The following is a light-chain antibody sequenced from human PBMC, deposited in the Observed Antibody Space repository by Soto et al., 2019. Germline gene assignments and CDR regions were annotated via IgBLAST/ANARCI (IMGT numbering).Light chain of an antibody. V-gene: IGKV1-5*03. CDR1: QTISSW. J-gene: IGKJ1*01. CDR3: QPYNSYSEA. Sequence: DIQMTQSPSTLSGSVGDRVTITCRASQTISSWLAWYQQKPGKAPKLLIYKASTLKSGVPSRFSGRGSGTEFPLTISSLPPDDFATYYCQPYNSYSEAFGQGTKVELK. CDR2: KAS.